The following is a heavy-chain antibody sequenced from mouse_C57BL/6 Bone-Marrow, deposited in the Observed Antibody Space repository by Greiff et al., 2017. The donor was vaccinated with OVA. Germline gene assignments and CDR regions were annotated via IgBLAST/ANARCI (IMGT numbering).Heavy chain of an antibody. D-gene: IGHD4-1*01. Sequence: QVQLKESGAELVRPGASVKLSCKASGYTFTDYYINWVKQRPGQGLEWIARIYPGSGNTYYNEKFKGKATLTAEKSSSTAYMQLSSLTSEDSAVYFCALGRYYAMDYWGQGTSVTVSS. CDR1: GYTFTDYY. J-gene: IGHJ4*01. CDR3: ALGRYYAMDY. CDR2: IYPGSGNT. V-gene: IGHV1-76*01.